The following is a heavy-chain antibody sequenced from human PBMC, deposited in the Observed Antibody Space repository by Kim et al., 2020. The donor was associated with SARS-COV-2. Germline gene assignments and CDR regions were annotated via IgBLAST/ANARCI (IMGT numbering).Heavy chain of an antibody. V-gene: IGHV3-74*01. D-gene: IGHD6-13*01. J-gene: IGHJ3*02. CDR3: ARGVAGAGNVFDI. Sequence: ADSVKGRFPISSDNAQNTLYLQMNSLRAEDTAVYYCARGVAGAGNVFDIWVQGTMVTVSS.